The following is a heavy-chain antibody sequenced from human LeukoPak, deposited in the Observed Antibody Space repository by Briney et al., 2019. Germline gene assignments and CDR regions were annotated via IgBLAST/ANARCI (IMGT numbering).Heavy chain of an antibody. J-gene: IGHJ4*02. D-gene: IGHD5-18*01. CDR3: ARSSPRPRGGYSYITTPPRHAGHDY. V-gene: IGHV3-11*04. Sequence: PGGSLRLSCAASGFTFSDYYMSWLRQAPGKGLEWVSYISSSGSTIYYADSVKGRFTISRDNAKNSLYLQMNSLGAEDTAVYYCARSSPRPRGGYSYITTPPRHAGHDYWGQGTLVTVSS. CDR2: ISSSGSTI. CDR1: GFTFSDYY.